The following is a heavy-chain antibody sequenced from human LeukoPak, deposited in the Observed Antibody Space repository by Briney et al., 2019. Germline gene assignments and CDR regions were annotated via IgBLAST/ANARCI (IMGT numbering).Heavy chain of an antibody. CDR2: IIPIFGTA. D-gene: IGHD6-6*01. CDR1: GGTFSSYA. V-gene: IGHV1-69*13. Sequence: ASVKVSCKASGGTFSSYAISWVRQAPGQGLEWMGGIIPIFGTANYAQKFQGSVTITADESTSTAYMELSSLRSEDTAVYYCARGGLEYSSSCHFDYWGQGTLVTVSS. CDR3: ARGGLEYSSSCHFDY. J-gene: IGHJ4*02.